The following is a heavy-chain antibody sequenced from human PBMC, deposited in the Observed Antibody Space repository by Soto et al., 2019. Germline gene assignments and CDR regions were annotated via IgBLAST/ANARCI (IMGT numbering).Heavy chain of an antibody. CDR3: ARAIRRGGGFAY. J-gene: IGHJ4*02. V-gene: IGHV4-59*01. Sequence: QVQLQESGPGLVKPSETLSLTCTVSGGSISSYYWSWIRQPPGKGLEWIGYIYHRGTTNYSPSLKSRVTISADMSKHQFSLKLSSVTAADTAVYYCARAIRRGGGFAYWGQGTLVTVSS. CDR1: GGSISSYY. CDR2: IYHRGTT. D-gene: IGHD3-10*01.